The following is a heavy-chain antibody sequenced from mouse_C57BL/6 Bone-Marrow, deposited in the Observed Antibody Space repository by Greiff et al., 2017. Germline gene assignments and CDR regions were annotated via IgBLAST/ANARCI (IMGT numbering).Heavy chain of an antibody. J-gene: IGHJ3*01. D-gene: IGHD2-1*01. V-gene: IGHV1-82*01. Sequence: VQLQQSGPELVKPGASVKISCKASGYAFSSSWMNWVKQRPGKGLEWIGRIYPGDGDTNYNGKFKGKATLTADKSSSTAYMQLISLTSEDSAVYFCAMGYYGNYWGQGTLVTVSA. CDR1: GYAFSSSW. CDR3: AMGYYGNY. CDR2: IYPGDGDT.